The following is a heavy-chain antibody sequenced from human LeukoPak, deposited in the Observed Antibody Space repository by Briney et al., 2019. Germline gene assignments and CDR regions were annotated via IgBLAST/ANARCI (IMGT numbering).Heavy chain of an antibody. CDR1: GGSFSGYY. CDR2: INHSGST. J-gene: IGHJ4*02. D-gene: IGHD6-13*01. Sequence: SETLSLTCAVYGGSFSGYYWSWIRQPPGKGLEWIGEINHSGSTNYNPSLKSRVTISVDTSKNQFSLKLSSVTAEDTAVYYCARETGYSSSWSPHFDYWGQGTLVTVSS. V-gene: IGHV4-34*01. CDR3: ARETGYSSSWSPHFDY.